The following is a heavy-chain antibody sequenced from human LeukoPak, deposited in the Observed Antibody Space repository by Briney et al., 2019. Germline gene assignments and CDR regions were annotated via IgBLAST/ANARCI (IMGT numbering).Heavy chain of an antibody. D-gene: IGHD3-10*01. V-gene: IGHV1-2*02. Sequence: GASVNVSCKASGYSFTGYYMHWVRQAPGQGLEWMGWINPNSGGTNYAQKFQGRVTMTRDTSISTAYMELSRLRPDDTAVYYCARAPRGTDSVDYWGQGTLVTVSS. CDR3: ARAPRGTDSVDY. CDR1: GYSFTGYY. CDR2: INPNSGGT. J-gene: IGHJ4*02.